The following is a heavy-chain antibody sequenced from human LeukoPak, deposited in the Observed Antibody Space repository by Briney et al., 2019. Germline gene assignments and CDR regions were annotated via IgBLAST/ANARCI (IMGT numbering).Heavy chain of an antibody. CDR2: IRSCSRYI. J-gene: IGHJ3*01. V-gene: IGHV3-21*01. CDR3: ARSQGEDSVLNYFDL. Sequence: GGPLRLFCTASGFTFSSYSVNWLRQATGKGLEWLSYIRSCSRYIYYADSVKGRFTISRDNEKNSLYLKMNSQRAEDRAVYYCARSQGEDSVLNYFDLWAQGTMVSVFS. CDR1: GFTFSSYS. D-gene: IGHD3-16*01.